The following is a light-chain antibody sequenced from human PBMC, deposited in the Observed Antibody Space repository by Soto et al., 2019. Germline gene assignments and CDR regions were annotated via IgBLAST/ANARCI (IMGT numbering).Light chain of an antibody. CDR1: SSDVGGYNY. J-gene: IGLJ1*01. Sequence: QSALTQPASVSGSPGQSITISCTGTSSDVGGYNYVSWYQQHPGKAPKLMIYDVSYRPSGVSNRFSGSKSGNTASLTISGLHAEDEADYYCSSYRSSSTYVFGTGTKVTVL. V-gene: IGLV2-14*03. CDR3: SSYRSSSTYV. CDR2: DVS.